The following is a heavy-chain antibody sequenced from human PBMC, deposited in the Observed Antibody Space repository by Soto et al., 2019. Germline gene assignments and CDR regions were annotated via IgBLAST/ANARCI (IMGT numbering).Heavy chain of an antibody. CDR1: GFTFDDYA. Sequence: PGGSLRLSCAASGFTFDDYAMHWVRQAPGKGLEWVSGISWFSGSIGYADSVKGRFTISRDNAKNSLYLQMNSLRAEDTALYYCARSPLYQKNFDYWGQGTLVTVSS. CDR2: ISWFSGSI. J-gene: IGHJ4*02. CDR3: ARSPLYQKNFDY. V-gene: IGHV3-9*01.